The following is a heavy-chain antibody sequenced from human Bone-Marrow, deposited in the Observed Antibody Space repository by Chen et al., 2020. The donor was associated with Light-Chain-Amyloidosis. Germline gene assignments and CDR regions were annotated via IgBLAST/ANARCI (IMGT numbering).Heavy chain of an antibody. Sequence: EVQLLESGGGLVQPGESLTLSCVDSGLIFSRFWMTWVRQRPGKGLEWVANIKQNGTERYYVDSVKGRFTISRDNTKNSVYLQMNTLRAEDTAVYYCARANYWGSYRYNAQGFDYWGRGTLVTVSS. CDR1: GLIFSRFW. CDR3: ARANYWGSYRYNAQGFDY. J-gene: IGHJ4*02. D-gene: IGHD3-16*02. CDR2: IKQNGTER. V-gene: IGHV3-7*03.